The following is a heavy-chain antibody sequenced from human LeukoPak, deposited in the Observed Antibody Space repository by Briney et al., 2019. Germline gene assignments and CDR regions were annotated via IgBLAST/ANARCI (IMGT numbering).Heavy chain of an antibody. Sequence: PSETLSLTCTVSGGSISSYYWSWIRQPPGKGLEWIGYIYYSGSTNYNPSLKSRVTISVDTSKNRFSLKLSSVTAADTAVYYCARQTQYDFWSGSDDAFDIWGQGTMVTVSS. V-gene: IGHV4-59*08. J-gene: IGHJ3*02. CDR3: ARQTQYDFWSGSDDAFDI. CDR1: GGSISSYY. CDR2: IYYSGST. D-gene: IGHD3-3*01.